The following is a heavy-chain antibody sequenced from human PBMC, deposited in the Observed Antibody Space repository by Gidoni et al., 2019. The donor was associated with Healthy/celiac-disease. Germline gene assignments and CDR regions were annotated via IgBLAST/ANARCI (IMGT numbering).Heavy chain of an antibody. D-gene: IGHD6-19*01. CDR1: GFTFSSDW. J-gene: IGHJ4*02. CDR2: IKQDGSEK. Sequence: EVQLVESGGGLVQPGGSLRLSCAASGFTFSSDWMSWVRQAPGKGLEWVANIKQDGSEKYYVDSVKGRFTISRDNAKNSLYLQMNSLRAEDTAVYYCARGYSSGWYVILGFDYWGQGTLVTVSS. V-gene: IGHV3-7*05. CDR3: ARGYSSGWYVILGFDY.